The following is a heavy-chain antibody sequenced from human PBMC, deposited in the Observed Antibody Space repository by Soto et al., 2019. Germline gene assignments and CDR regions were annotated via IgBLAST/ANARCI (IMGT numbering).Heavy chain of an antibody. CDR1: GDSIRSKNNF. Sequence: SETMSLTCTVSGDSIRSKNNFWSWIRQPPGEGLEWIGFISYSGTTSYSPSLKSRVAISLDTSKNQFSLSLSSVTAADTAVYYCARGRGYSYGLDPWGQGTLVTVSS. CDR2: ISYSGTT. V-gene: IGHV4-30-4*01. J-gene: IGHJ5*02. CDR3: ARGRGYSYGLDP. D-gene: IGHD5-18*01.